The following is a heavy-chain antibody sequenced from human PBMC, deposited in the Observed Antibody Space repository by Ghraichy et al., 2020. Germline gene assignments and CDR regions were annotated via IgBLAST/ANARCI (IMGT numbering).Heavy chain of an antibody. CDR1: GGSFSGYY. CDR2: INHSGST. J-gene: IGHJ4*02. CDR3: ARVSVTYGAHFDY. D-gene: IGHD4-17*01. V-gene: IGHV4-34*01. Sequence: SETLSLTCAVYGGSFSGYYWSWIRQPPGKGLEWIGEINHSGSTNYNPSLKSRVTISVDTSKNQFSLKLSSVTAADTAVYYCARVSVTYGAHFDYWGQGTLVTVSS.